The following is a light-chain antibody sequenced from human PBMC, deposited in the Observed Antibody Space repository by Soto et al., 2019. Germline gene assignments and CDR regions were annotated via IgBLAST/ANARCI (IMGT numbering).Light chain of an antibody. CDR2: NAS. Sequence: EIVMTQSPATLSVSPGERVALSCRASQSLSSHLAWYQQKPGQAPRLLIYNASTRATAIPARFSGSGSGTEFTLIISSLQSEDIAVYYCQQYSNWPPLTFGGGTKVQIK. CDR3: QQYSNWPPLT. J-gene: IGKJ4*01. V-gene: IGKV3-15*01. CDR1: QSLSSH.